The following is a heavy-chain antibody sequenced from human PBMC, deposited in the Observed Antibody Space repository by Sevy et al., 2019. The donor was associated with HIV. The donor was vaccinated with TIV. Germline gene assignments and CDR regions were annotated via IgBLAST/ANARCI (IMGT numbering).Heavy chain of an antibody. D-gene: IGHD3-10*01. CDR3: ARDRGSGSYYREPDAFDI. CDR2: IYYSGST. CDR1: GGSISSYY. V-gene: IGHV4-59*01. Sequence: SETLSLTCTVSGGSISSYYWSWIRQPPGKGLEWIGYIYYSGSTNYNPSLKSRVTISVDTFKNQFSLKLSSVTAADTAVYYCARDRGSGSYYREPDAFDIWGQGTMVTVSS. J-gene: IGHJ3*02.